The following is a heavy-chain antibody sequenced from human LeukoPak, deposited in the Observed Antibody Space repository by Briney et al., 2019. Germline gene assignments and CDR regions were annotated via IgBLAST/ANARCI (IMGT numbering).Heavy chain of an antibody. Sequence: ASVKVSCKASGYTFTSYGISWVRQAPGQGLEWMGWISAYNGNTNYAQKFQGRVTMTRDTSITTAYMELSRLRSDDTAVYYCATSRRNYYDGSGYYELFDYWGQGSLVTVSS. V-gene: IGHV1-18*01. D-gene: IGHD3-22*01. J-gene: IGHJ4*02. CDR3: ATSRRNYYDGSGYYELFDY. CDR2: ISAYNGNT. CDR1: GYTFTSYG.